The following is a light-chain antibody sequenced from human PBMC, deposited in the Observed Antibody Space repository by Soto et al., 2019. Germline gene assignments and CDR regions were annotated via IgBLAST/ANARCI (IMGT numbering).Light chain of an antibody. Sequence: QSALTQPASVSGSPGQSITISCTGTSSDVGGYNYVSWYQQHPGKAPKLMIYDVSNRPSGVSNRFSGSKSGNTASLTISGLQAEDEADHYCTSYTSSSLYVFGTGTKLTVL. CDR2: DVS. V-gene: IGLV2-14*01. CDR3: TSYTSSSLYV. CDR1: SSDVGGYNY. J-gene: IGLJ1*01.